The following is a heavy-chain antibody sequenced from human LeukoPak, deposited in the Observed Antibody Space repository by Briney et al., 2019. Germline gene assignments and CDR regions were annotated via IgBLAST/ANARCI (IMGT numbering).Heavy chain of an antibody. D-gene: IGHD3-10*01. CDR1: GYPFTGYY. Sequence: ASVKVSCKASGYPFTGYYMRWVRQAPGQGLEWMGWINPNSGGTNYAQKFQGRVTMTRDTSISTAYMELSRLRSDDTAVYYCAIDYGSGSYYLDYWGQGTLVTVSS. CDR2: INPNSGGT. CDR3: AIDYGSGSYYLDY. J-gene: IGHJ4*02. V-gene: IGHV1-2*02.